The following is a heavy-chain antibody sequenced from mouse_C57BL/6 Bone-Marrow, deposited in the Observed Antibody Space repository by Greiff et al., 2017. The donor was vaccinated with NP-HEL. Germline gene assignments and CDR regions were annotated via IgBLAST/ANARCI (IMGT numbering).Heavy chain of an antibody. CDR3: ARYDYDGFAD. CDR2: IRNKANGYTT. CDR1: GFTFTDYY. D-gene: IGHD2-4*01. V-gene: IGHV7-3*01. Sequence: EVKLVESGGGLVQPGGSLSLSCAASGFTFTDYYMSWVRQPPGKALEWLGFIRNKANGYTTEYSASVKGRLTISRDNSQSILYLQMNALRAEDRATYYCARYDYDGFADWGQGTLVTVSA. J-gene: IGHJ3*01.